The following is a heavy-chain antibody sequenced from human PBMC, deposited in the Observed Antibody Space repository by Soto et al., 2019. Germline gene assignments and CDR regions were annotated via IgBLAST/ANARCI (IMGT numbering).Heavy chain of an antibody. Sequence: ASVKVSCKASGYTFTGYYMHWVRQAPGQGLEWMGWINPNSGGTNYAQKFQGRVTMTREPSISTAYMELSRLRSDDTAVYYCARDSDILTGKSYYYYGMDVWGQGTTVTVSS. CDR1: GYTFTGYY. D-gene: IGHD3-9*01. V-gene: IGHV1-2*02. CDR3: ARDSDILTGKSYYYYGMDV. CDR2: INPNSGGT. J-gene: IGHJ6*02.